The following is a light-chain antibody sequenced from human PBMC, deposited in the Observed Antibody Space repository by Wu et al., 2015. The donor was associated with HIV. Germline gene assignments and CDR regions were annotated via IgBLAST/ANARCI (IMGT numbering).Light chain of an antibody. CDR3: QQRSYWLT. V-gene: IGKV3-11*01. CDR2: DAS. J-gene: IGKJ4*01. Sequence: EILLTQSPATLSLSPGERATLSCRASQSVSSSLAWYQQKPGQAPSLLIYDASNRATGIPARFSGSGSGTDFTLIISSLEPEDFAVYYCQQRSYWLTFGGGIKVEIK. CDR1: QSVSSS.